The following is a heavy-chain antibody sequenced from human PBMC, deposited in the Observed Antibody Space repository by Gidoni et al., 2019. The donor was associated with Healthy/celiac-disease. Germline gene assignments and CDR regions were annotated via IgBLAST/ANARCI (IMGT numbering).Heavy chain of an antibody. V-gene: IGHV2-26*01. CDR1: GCSLSNARMG. CDR3: ARTRRISRVFGYYYYGMDV. Sequence: QVTVKESGPLLVKPTEALTLTGTVSGCSLSNARMGVSWIRQPPGKALGWLEHIFSNDEKSYSTSLKSRLTISKDTSKSQVVLTMTHMDPVDTATYYCARTRRISRVFGYYYYGMDVWGQGTTVTVSS. D-gene: IGHD3-3*01. CDR2: IFSNDEK. J-gene: IGHJ6*02.